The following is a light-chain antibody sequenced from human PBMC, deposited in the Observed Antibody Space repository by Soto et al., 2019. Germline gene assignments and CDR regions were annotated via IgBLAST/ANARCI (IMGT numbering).Light chain of an antibody. CDR1: QSVSTN. V-gene: IGKV3-15*01. CDR3: QQYINWPPLT. J-gene: IGKJ4*01. CDR2: GAS. Sequence: EIVLTQSPATLSVSPGERATLSCRASQSVSTNLVWYQQKTGQAPRLLIFGASTRATNIPARFSGNGSGTEFTLTISSLQSEDFAVYYCQQYINWPPLTFGGGTKVEIK.